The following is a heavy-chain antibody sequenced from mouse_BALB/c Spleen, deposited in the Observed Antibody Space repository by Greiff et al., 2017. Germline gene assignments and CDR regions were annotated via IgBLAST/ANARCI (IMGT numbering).Heavy chain of an antibody. J-gene: IGHJ2*01. Sequence: EVKLVESGGGLVQPGGSLKLSCAASGFTFSSYTMSWVRQTPEKRLEWVAYISNGGGSTYYPDTVKGRFTISRDNAKNTLYLQMSSLKSEDTAMYYCARRGRYDGYYFDYWGQGTTLTVSS. CDR1: GFTFSSYT. V-gene: IGHV5-12-2*01. CDR3: ARRGRYDGYYFDY. CDR2: ISNGGGST. D-gene: IGHD2-14*01.